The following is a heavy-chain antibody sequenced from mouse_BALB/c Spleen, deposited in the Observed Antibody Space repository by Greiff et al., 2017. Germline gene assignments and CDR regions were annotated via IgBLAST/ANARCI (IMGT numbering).Heavy chain of an antibody. J-gene: IGHJ2*01. Sequence: VQLQQSGADLARPGASVKLSCKASGYTFTSYWMQWVKQRPGQGLEWIGAIYPGDGDTRYTQKFKGKATLTADKSSSTAYMQLSSLASEDSAVYYCARLEYYGSSWGDYWGQGTTLTVSS. CDR3: ARLEYYGSSWGDY. D-gene: IGHD1-1*01. CDR2: IYPGDGDT. V-gene: IGHV1-87*01. CDR1: GYTFTSYW.